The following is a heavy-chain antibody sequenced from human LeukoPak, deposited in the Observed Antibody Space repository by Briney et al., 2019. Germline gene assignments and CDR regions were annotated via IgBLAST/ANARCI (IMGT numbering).Heavy chain of an antibody. CDR1: GFSFNNYD. J-gene: IGHJ3*02. Sequence: GGSLRLSCAASGFSFNNYDINWVRQAPGKGLEWVAVMSYDGSNKYHADSVKGRFTISRDTSKNTLFLQMNNLRTQDTAVYYCARAGGISMIRKLKGLNAFDIWGQGTMVTVSS. CDR3: ARAGGISMIRKLKGLNAFDI. CDR2: MSYDGSNK. V-gene: IGHV3-30-3*01. D-gene: IGHD3-22*01.